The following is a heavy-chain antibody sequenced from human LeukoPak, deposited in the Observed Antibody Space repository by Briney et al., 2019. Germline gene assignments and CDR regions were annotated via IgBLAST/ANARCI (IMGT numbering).Heavy chain of an antibody. V-gene: IGHV3-74*01. Sequence: GGSLRLSCAASGFTFSSYWMHWVRQAPGKGLVWVSCINSDGSSTSYADPVKGRFTISRDNAKNTLYLQMNSLRAEDTAVYYCARESGSSSWYWFDPWGQGTLVTVSS. CDR1: GFTFSSYW. CDR2: INSDGSST. D-gene: IGHD6-13*01. CDR3: ARESGSSSWYWFDP. J-gene: IGHJ5*02.